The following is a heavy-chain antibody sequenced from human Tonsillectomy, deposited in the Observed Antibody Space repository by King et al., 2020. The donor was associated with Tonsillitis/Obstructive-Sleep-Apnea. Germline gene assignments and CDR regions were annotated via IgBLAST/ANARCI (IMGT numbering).Heavy chain of an antibody. Sequence: QLVQSGSELKKPGASVKVSCKTSGYTFTAYAMHWVRQAPGHGLEWMGWINTNTGNPTYAQAFTGRFVFSSDTSVSTAYLQISSLKAEDTAVYYCAPDFWGAYDYWGQGTLVTVSS. D-gene: IGHD3-3*01. V-gene: IGHV7-4-1*02. CDR3: APDFWGAYDY. CDR1: GYTFTAYA. CDR2: INTNTGNP. J-gene: IGHJ4*02.